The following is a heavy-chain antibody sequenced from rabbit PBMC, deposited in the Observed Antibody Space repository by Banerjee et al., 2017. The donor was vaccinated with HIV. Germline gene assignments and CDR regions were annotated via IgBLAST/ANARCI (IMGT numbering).Heavy chain of an antibody. V-gene: IGHV1S40*01. Sequence: QQLVESGGGLVKPGASLTLTCKASGFSFSSGYDMCWVRQAPGKGLEWIACMDITDYNTYYASWVNGRFTISKTSSTTVTLQMTSLTAADTATYFCTREMIWRLSLWGPGTLVTVS. CDR1: GFSFSSGYD. J-gene: IGHJ4*01. D-gene: IGHD2-1*01. CDR3: TREMIWRLSL. CDR2: MDITDYNT.